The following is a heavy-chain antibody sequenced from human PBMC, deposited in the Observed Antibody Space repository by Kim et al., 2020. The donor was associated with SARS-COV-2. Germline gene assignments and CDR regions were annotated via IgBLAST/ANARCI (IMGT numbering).Heavy chain of an antibody. CDR3: ASVDTAMVTVDY. V-gene: IGHV4-31*03. J-gene: IGHJ4*02. CDR1: GGSISSGGYY. Sequence: SETLSLTCTVSGGSISSGGYYWSWIRQHPGKGLEWIGYIYYSGSTYYNPSLKSRVTISVDTSKNQFSLELSSVTAADTAVYYCASVDTAMVTVDYWGQGTLVTVSS. D-gene: IGHD5-18*01. CDR2: IYYSGST.